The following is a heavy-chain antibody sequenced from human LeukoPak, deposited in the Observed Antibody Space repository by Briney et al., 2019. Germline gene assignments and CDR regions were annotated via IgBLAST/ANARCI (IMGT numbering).Heavy chain of an antibody. CDR3: ARGEQWLVQPLDY. Sequence: PGGSLRLSCAASGFTFSSYAMHWVRQAPGKGLEWVAVISYDGSNKYYADSVKGRFTISRDNSKNTLYLQMNSLRAEDTAVYYCARGEQWLVQPLDYWGQGTLVTVSS. CDR2: ISYDGSNK. CDR1: GFTFSSYA. D-gene: IGHD6-19*01. V-gene: IGHV3-30-3*01. J-gene: IGHJ4*02.